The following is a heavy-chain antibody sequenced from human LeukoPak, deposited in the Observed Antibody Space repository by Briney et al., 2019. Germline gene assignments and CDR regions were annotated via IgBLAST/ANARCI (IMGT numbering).Heavy chain of an antibody. V-gene: IGHV4-38-2*02. Sequence: PSETLSLTCAVSGYSISSGYYWGWIRQPPGKGLEWIGSIYHSGSTYYNPSLKSRVTISVDTSKNQFSLKLSSVTAADTAVYYCARDPIYYGSSGYYYGRPRDWFDPWGQGTLVTVSS. J-gene: IGHJ5*02. CDR1: GYSISSGYY. CDR3: ARDPIYYGSSGYYYGRPRDWFDP. D-gene: IGHD3-22*01. CDR2: IYHSGST.